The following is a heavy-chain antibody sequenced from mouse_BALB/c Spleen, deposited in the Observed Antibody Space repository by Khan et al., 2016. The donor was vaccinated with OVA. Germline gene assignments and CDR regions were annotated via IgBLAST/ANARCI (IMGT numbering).Heavy chain of an antibody. Sequence: EVELVESGGGLVQPGGSRKLSCAASGFTFSRFGMHLVRQAPEKGLEWVAYIRSGSSTIYYGDTVKGRFTFSRDNPKNTLFLQMTSLRSEDTAMYYCARDSNFDYWGQGTTLTVSS. J-gene: IGHJ2*01. CDR2: IRSGSSTI. V-gene: IGHV5-17*02. CDR1: GFTFSRFG. CDR3: ARDSNFDY.